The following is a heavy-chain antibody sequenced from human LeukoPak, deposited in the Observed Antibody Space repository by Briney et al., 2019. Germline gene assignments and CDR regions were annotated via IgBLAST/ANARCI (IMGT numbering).Heavy chain of an antibody. Sequence: GGSLRLSCAASGFTFDDYAMHWVRQAPGKGLEWVSLISWDGGSTYYADSVKGRFTISRGNSKNSLYLQMNSLRAEDTALYYCAKAGGTTGTTTSDLDYWGQGTLVTVSS. CDR3: AKAGGTTGTTTSDLDY. J-gene: IGHJ4*02. CDR2: ISWDGGST. V-gene: IGHV3-43D*03. CDR1: GFTFDDYA. D-gene: IGHD1-1*01.